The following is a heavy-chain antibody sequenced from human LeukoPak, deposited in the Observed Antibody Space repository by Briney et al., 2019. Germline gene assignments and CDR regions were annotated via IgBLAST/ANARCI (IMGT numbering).Heavy chain of an antibody. CDR2: ITGDGVTT. Sequence: GGSLRLSCAASGFTFTSHWMHWVRQAPGKGLVWVSYITGDGVTTNYADAVRGRFTISRDNARNTVYLQMSSLRLEDTAVYYCTRYHGLHFDLWGQGTLVTVSS. CDR1: GFTFTSHW. D-gene: IGHD2-2*01. J-gene: IGHJ4*02. V-gene: IGHV3-74*01. CDR3: TRYHGLHFDL.